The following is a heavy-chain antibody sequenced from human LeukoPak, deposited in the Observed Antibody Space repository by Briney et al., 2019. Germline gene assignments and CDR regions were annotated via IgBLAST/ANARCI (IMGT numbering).Heavy chain of an antibody. V-gene: IGHV3-30*02. CDR3: QGVPYKEGDPI. J-gene: IGHJ3*02. CDR1: GFTFSSYG. Sequence: GGSLRLSCAASGFTFSSYGMHWVRQAPGKGLEWVAFIRYGGSNKYYADSVKGRFTISRDNSKNTLYLQMNSLRAEDTAVYYCQGVPYKEGDPIWGQGTMVTVSS. CDR2: IRYGGSNK. D-gene: IGHD5-24*01.